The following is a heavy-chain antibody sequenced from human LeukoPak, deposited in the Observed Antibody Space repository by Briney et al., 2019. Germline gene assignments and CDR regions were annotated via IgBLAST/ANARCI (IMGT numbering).Heavy chain of an antibody. CDR1: GFPFSEYY. D-gene: IGHD2-21*01. Sequence: GESLTLSCAASGFPFSEYYKSWIRQAPGKGLEWVSYISSSGNSIYYADSVKGRFTVSSDNAKNSLYLQMNSLRAENTAVYYCAKDSGNDWAHFDYGGQGTLVTVSS. CDR3: AKDSGNDWAHFDY. J-gene: IGHJ4*02. V-gene: IGHV3-11*01. CDR2: ISSSGNSI.